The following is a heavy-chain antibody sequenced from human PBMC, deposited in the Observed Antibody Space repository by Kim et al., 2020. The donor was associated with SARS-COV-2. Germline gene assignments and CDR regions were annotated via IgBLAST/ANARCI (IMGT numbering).Heavy chain of an antibody. J-gene: IGHJ4*02. CDR1: GGSISSSNW. CDR3: ARADILTGYLDYYFDY. V-gene: IGHV4-4*02. CDR2: IYHSGST. Sequence: SETLSLTCAVSGGSISSSNWWSWVRQPPGKGLEWIGEIYHSGSTNYNPSLKSRVTISVDKSKNQFSLKLSSVTAADTAVYYCARADILTGYLDYYFDYWGRGTLVTVSS. D-gene: IGHD3-9*01.